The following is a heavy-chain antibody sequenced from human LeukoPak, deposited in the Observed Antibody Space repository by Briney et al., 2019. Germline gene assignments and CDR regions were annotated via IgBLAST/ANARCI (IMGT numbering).Heavy chain of an antibody. CDR2: ISSSSSYI. CDR1: GFTFTSYS. J-gene: IGHJ6*04. D-gene: IGHD3-10*01. Sequence: GGSLRLSCVASGFTFTSYSMNWVRQAPGKGLEWVSSISSSSSYIYYADSVKGRLTISRDNAKDSLYLQMNSLRAEDTAVYYCARDNCAFSGSSWRCFYGMDVWGKGTTVTVSS. CDR3: ARDNCAFSGSSWRCFYGMDV. V-gene: IGHV3-21*01.